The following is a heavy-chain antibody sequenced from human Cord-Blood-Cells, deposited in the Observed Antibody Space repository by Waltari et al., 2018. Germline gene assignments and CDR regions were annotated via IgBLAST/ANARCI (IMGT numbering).Heavy chain of an antibody. CDR3: ATGTVTDAFDI. J-gene: IGHJ3*02. CDR2: INHSGST. CDR1: GGSFSGYY. V-gene: IGHV4-34*01. Sequence: QVQLQQWGAGLLKPSETLSLTCAVYGGSFSGYYWGRIRQPPGKGLEWIGEINHSGSTNYNPSLKSRVTISVDTSKNQFSLKLSSVTAADTAVYYCATGTVTDAFDIWGQGTMVTVSS. D-gene: IGHD4-4*01.